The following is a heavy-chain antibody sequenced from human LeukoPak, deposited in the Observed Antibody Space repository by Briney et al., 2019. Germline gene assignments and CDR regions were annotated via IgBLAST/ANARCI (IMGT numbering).Heavy chain of an antibody. V-gene: IGHV1-69-2*01. J-gene: IGHJ4*02. CDR3: APSTGLYYFDY. Sequence: ASVKVSCKVSGYNFTDYYMRWVQQAPGKGLEWMGLVDPEDGETIYAEKFQGRVTITADTSTDTAYMELSSLRSEDTAVYYCAPSTGLYYFDYWGQGTLVTVSS. D-gene: IGHD1-14*01. CDR2: VDPEDGET. CDR1: GYNFTDYY.